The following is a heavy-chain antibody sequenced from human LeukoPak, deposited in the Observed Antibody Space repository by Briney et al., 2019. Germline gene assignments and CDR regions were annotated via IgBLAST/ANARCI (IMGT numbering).Heavy chain of an antibody. D-gene: IGHD6-19*01. J-gene: IGHJ6*03. Sequence: GGSLRLSCAASGFTFSSYSMNWVRQAPGKGLEWVSSIGSSSSYIYYADSVKGRFTISRDNAKNSLYLQMNSLRAEDTAVYYCARDLMSSGWYSRLYYYYYMDVWGKGTTVTVSS. CDR2: IGSSSSYI. CDR3: ARDLMSSGWYSRLYYYYYMDV. V-gene: IGHV3-21*01. CDR1: GFTFSSYS.